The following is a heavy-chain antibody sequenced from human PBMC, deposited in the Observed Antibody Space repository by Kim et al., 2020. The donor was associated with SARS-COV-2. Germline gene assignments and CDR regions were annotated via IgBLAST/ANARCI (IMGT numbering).Heavy chain of an antibody. V-gene: IGHV4-39*01. CDR2: IYYSGST. J-gene: IGHJ3*02. Sequence: SETLSLTCTVSGGSISSSSYYWGWIRQPPGKGLEWIGSIYYSGSTYYNPSLKSRVTISVDTSKNQFSLKPSSVTAADTAVYYCARRVTMIVVDRSRDAFGIWGQGTMVTVSS. D-gene: IGHD3-22*01. CDR1: GGSISSSSYY. CDR3: ARRVTMIVVDRSRDAFGI.